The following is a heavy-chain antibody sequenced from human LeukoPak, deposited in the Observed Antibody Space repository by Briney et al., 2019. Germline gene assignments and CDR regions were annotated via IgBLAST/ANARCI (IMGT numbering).Heavy chain of an antibody. D-gene: IGHD3-10*01. CDR2: ISSSGSTI. V-gene: IGHV3-48*03. CDR3: ARAPYKLTWIGNYFDY. Sequence: GGSLRLSCVASGFTFSSYEMNWVRQAPGKGLKWVSYISSSGSTIYYADSVKGRFTISRDNAKNSLYLQMNSLRAEDTAVYYCARAPYKLTWIGNYFDYWGQGTLVTVSS. J-gene: IGHJ4*02. CDR1: GFTFSSYE.